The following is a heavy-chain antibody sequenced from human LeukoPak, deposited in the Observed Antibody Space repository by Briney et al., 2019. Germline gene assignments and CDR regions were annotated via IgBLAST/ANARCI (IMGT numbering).Heavy chain of an antibody. Sequence: GGSLRLSCAAPGFTFNKYAMSWVRQAPGKGLEWVSAISGSDAGTYYADSVKGRFTISRDNSKNTLYLQMNSLRAEDTAVYYCAKDRGLLWFGELLEVDYWGQGTLVTVSS. CDR3: AKDRGLLWFGELLEVDY. D-gene: IGHD3-10*01. CDR1: GFTFNKYA. V-gene: IGHV3-23*01. J-gene: IGHJ4*02. CDR2: ISGSDAGT.